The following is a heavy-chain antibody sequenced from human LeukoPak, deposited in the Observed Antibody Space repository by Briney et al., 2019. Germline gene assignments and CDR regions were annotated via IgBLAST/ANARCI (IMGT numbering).Heavy chain of an antibody. D-gene: IGHD3-22*01. CDR1: GRSISSYY. V-gene: IGHV4-59*01. CDR2: IYYSGST. Sequence: SETLSLTCTVSGRSISSYYWSWIRQPPGKGLEWIGYIYYSGSTNYNPSLKSRVTISVDTSKNQYSLKLSSVTAADTAVYYCARTSGYYDSSGYYPFDYWGQGTLVTVSS. CDR3: ARTSGYYDSSGYYPFDY. J-gene: IGHJ4*02.